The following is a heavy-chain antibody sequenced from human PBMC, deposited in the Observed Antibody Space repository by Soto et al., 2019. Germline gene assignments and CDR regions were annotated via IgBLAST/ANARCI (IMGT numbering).Heavy chain of an antibody. D-gene: IGHD2-21*01. CDR3: ASARHIGP. Sequence: GGSLRLSCTASGFTFSNYWMSWVRQAPGKGLEWVANIGQDGSQRNYVDSVKGRFTISRDNAENSLYLQMNSLRAEDMAIYYCASARHIGPWGQGTLVTVSS. V-gene: IGHV3-7*01. J-gene: IGHJ5*02. CDR2: IGQDGSQR. CDR1: GFTFSNYW.